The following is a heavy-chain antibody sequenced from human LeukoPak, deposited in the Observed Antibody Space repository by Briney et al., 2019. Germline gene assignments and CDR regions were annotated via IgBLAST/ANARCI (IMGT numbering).Heavy chain of an antibody. Sequence: ASVKVSCKASGYTFTSYDINWVRQATGQGLEWMGWMNPNSGDTGYTHKFQGRVTMTGNTSISTAYMELNSLRSEVTAVYYCARVRLWFGELLDYYYYGMDVWGQGTTVTVSS. D-gene: IGHD3-10*01. CDR1: GYTFTSYD. CDR2: MNPNSGDT. CDR3: ARVRLWFGELLDYYYYGMDV. V-gene: IGHV1-8*01. J-gene: IGHJ6*02.